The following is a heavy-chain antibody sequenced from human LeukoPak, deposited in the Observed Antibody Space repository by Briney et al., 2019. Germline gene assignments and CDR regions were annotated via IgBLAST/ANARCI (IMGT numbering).Heavy chain of an antibody. CDR2: ISWNSGSI. CDR1: GFTFDDYA. V-gene: IGHV3-9*01. D-gene: IGHD3-22*01. J-gene: IGHJ3*02. CDR3: AKGDSTHAFDI. Sequence: GGSLRLSRAASGFTFDDYAMHSVRQAPGKGLEWVSGISWNSGSIGYADSVKGRFTISRDNAKNSLYLQMNSLRAEDRALYHCAKGDSTHAFDIWGQGTMVTVSS.